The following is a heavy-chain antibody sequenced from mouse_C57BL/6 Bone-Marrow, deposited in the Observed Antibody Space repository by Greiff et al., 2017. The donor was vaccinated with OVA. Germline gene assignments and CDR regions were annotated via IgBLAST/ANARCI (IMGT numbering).Heavy chain of an antibody. J-gene: IGHJ3*01. D-gene: IGHD2-3*01. Sequence: EVMLVESGGGLVQPGGSLKLSCAASGFTFSDYYMYWVRQTPEKRLEWVAYLSNGGGSTYYPDTVKGRYTISRDNAKNTLYLQMSRLKSEDTAMYYCARLYDVYAWFAYWGQGTLVTVSA. CDR3: ARLYDVYAWFAY. CDR2: LSNGGGST. V-gene: IGHV5-12*01. CDR1: GFTFSDYY.